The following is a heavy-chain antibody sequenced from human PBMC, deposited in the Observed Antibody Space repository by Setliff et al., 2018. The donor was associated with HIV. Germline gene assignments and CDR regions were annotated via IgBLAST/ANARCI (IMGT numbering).Heavy chain of an antibody. J-gene: IGHJ4*02. CDR3: AQDRGWELPHPPFFDY. D-gene: IGHD1-7*01. CDR1: GGTSTTYG. V-gene: IGHV1-69*06. Sequence: SVKVSCKASGGTSTTYGINWVRQAPGQGLEWMGRIIPAFGTSNSAQSFQGRLTLVADKSSNTAYMELNSLISEDTAIYYCAQDRGWELPHPPFFDYWGQGTLVTVSS. CDR2: IIPAFGTS.